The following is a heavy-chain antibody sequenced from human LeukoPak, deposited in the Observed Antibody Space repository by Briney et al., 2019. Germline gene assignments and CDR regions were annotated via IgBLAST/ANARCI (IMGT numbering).Heavy chain of an antibody. CDR2: MKEDGSEE. D-gene: IGHD6-19*01. CDR1: GFTFSSYA. V-gene: IGHV3-7*01. CDR3: ARQVAGVNDY. Sequence: GGSLRLSCAASGFTFSSYAMSWVRQAPGKGLEWVANMKEDGSEEYYVDSVKGRFTIFRDNAKSSLYLQMNSLRVEDTAVYYCARQVAGVNDYWGQGTLVTVSS. J-gene: IGHJ4*02.